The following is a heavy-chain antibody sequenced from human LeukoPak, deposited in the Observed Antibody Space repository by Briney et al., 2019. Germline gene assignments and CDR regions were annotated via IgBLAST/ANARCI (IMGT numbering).Heavy chain of an antibody. CDR2: ISGSGGST. Sequence: GESLRLSCVGSGFTFSSYAMSWVRQAPGKGLEWVSAISGSGGSTYYADSVKGRFTISRDNSKNTLYLQMNSLRAEDTAVYYCAKGNWGSSPFDYWGQGTLVTVSS. V-gene: IGHV3-23*01. CDR1: GFTFSSYA. D-gene: IGHD7-27*01. J-gene: IGHJ4*02. CDR3: AKGNWGSSPFDY.